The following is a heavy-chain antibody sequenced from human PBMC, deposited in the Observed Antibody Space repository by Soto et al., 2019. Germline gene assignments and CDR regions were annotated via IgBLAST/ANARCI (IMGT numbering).Heavy chain of an antibody. Sequence: SETLSLTCTVSGTSISSNYWSWIRQPPGKGLEWIGYIYYSGSTYYNPSLKSRVTISVDTSKNQFSLKLSSVTAADTAVYYCARDLRGGSYGMDVWGQGTTVTVSS. CDR2: IYYSGST. D-gene: IGHD3-10*01. CDR3: ARDLRGGSYGMDV. CDR1: GTSISSNY. J-gene: IGHJ6*02. V-gene: IGHV4-59*12.